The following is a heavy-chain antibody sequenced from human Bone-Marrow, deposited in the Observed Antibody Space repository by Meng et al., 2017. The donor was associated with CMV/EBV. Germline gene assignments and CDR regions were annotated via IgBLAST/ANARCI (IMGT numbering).Heavy chain of an antibody. CDR3: ARQDLRYNLDY. V-gene: IGHV4-61*01. J-gene: IGHJ4*02. CDR1: GGSLSSPNYY. CDR2: TYYSGIT. D-gene: IGHD1-1*01. Sequence: TCAFSGGSLSSPNYYWTWIRQPPGKGLEWITYTYYSGITNYNPSLRSRVTILVDMSKNHFSLKLNSVTAADTAVYYCARQDLRYNLDYWGQGALVTVSS.